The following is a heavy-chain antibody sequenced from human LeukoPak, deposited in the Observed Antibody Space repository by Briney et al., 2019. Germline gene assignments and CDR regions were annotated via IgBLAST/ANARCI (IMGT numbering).Heavy chain of an antibody. J-gene: IGHJ4*02. CDR3: ASPSGTYYSRFHY. Sequence: PSETLSLTCTVSGGSISSSNYYWGWIRQPPGKGLEWIGSIYYSGSTYYNPFLKSRVTISVDTSKNQFSLKLSSVTAADTAVYYCASPSGTYYSRFHYWGQGALVTVSS. CDR1: GGSISSSNYY. CDR2: IYYSGST. D-gene: IGHD1-26*01. V-gene: IGHV4-39*01.